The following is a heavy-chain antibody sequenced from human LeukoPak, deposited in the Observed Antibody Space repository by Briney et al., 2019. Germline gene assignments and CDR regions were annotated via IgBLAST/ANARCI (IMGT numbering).Heavy chain of an antibody. Sequence: GGSLRLSCAASGFIFSNYAMTWARLTPGKGLEWVSAISVSGGTPYYADSVRVRFTISRDSSTNTLYLQLSSLRAEDTAIYYCARGGSVFAYFFDYWGQGTLVTVSS. CDR3: ARGGSVFAYFFDY. CDR2: ISVSGGTP. CDR1: GFIFSNYA. D-gene: IGHD3-10*01. V-gene: IGHV3-23*01. J-gene: IGHJ4*02.